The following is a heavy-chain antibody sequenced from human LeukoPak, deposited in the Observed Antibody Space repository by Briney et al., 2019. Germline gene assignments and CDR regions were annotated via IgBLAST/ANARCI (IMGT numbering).Heavy chain of an antibody. CDR1: GGSISSGGYC. V-gene: IGHV4-31*03. J-gene: IGHJ4*02. Sequence: PSETLSHTCTVSGGSISSGGYCWSWIRQHPGKGLEWIGYIYYSGSTYYNPSLKSRVTISVDTSKNQFSLKLSSVTAADTAVYYCASLFSSGSFRWDFDYWGQGTLVTVSP. CDR2: IYYSGST. CDR3: ASLFSSGSFRWDFDY. D-gene: IGHD1-26*01.